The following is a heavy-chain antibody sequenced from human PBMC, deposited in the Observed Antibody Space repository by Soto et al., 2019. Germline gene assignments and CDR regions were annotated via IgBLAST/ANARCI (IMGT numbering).Heavy chain of an antibody. V-gene: IGHV4-31*03. CDR2: IYYSGST. CDR1: GGSISSGGYY. Sequence: QVQLQESGPGLVKPSQTLSLTCTVSGGSISSGGYYWSWIRQHPGKGLEWIGYIYYSGSTYYNPSLKSRVTISVDTSKNQFSLKLSSQTVADTAVYYCASQYSSSWEVFDYWGQGTLVTVSS. CDR3: ASQYSSSWEVFDY. J-gene: IGHJ4*02. D-gene: IGHD6-13*01.